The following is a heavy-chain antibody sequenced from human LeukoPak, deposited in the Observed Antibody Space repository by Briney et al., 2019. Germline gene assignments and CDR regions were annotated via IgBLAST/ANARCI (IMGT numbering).Heavy chain of an antibody. J-gene: IGHJ4*02. V-gene: IGHV3-48*02. Sequence: GGSLRLSCAASGFTFGSYSMNWVRQAPGKGLEWVSCISPSSSAIYYADSVKGRFTISRDNAKNSLYLQMNSLRDEDTAVYYCAPTRVVVPIWGQGTLVTVSS. CDR3: APTRVVVPI. CDR2: ISPSSSAI. D-gene: IGHD3-22*01. CDR1: GFTFGSYS.